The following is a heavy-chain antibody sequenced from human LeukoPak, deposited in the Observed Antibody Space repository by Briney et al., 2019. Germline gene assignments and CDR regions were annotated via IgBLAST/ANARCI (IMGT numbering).Heavy chain of an antibody. CDR2: ISAYNGNT. V-gene: IGHV1-18*01. CDR1: GYTFTSYG. D-gene: IGHD3-3*01. Sequence: GASVKVSCKASGYTFTSYGISWVRQAPGQGLEWMGWISAYNGNTNYAQKLQGRVTMTTDTSTSTAYMELRSLRSDDTAVYYCARGDVLRFLEWPYQDAFDIWGQGTMVTVSS. J-gene: IGHJ3*02. CDR3: ARGDVLRFLEWPYQDAFDI.